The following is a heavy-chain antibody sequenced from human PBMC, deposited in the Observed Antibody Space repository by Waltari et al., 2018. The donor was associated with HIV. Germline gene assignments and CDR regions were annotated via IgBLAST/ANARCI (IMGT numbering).Heavy chain of an antibody. CDR3: ARVGCSSASCYNGWFDP. Sequence: QVQLVQSGAEVKKPGASVKVSCKASGYTFTSYGISWVRQAPGQGLEWMGWISAYNGITNDAKKLQGRVTMTTDTSTSTAYMELRSLRSDDTAVYYCARVGCSSASCYNGWFDPWGQGTLVTVSS. D-gene: IGHD2-2*02. J-gene: IGHJ5*02. CDR2: ISAYNGIT. CDR1: GYTFTSYG. V-gene: IGHV1-18*01.